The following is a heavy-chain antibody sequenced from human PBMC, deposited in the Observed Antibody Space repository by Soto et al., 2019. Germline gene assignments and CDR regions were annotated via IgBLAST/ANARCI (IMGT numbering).Heavy chain of an antibody. CDR3: ARDWQQLVYNYYYYGMDV. V-gene: IGHV3-33*01. Sequence: GGSLRLSCAASGFTFSSYGMHWVRQAPGKGLEWVAVIWYDGSNKYYADPVKGRFTISRDNSKNTLYLQMNSLRAEDTAVYYCARDWQQLVYNYYYYGMDVWGQGTTVTVSS. D-gene: IGHD6-13*01. CDR2: IWYDGSNK. CDR1: GFTFSSYG. J-gene: IGHJ6*02.